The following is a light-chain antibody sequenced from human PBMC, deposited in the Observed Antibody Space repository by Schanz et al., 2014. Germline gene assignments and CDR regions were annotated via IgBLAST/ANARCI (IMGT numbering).Light chain of an antibody. CDR2: DAS. J-gene: IGKJ3*01. CDR3: QHRSIWPPGIT. Sequence: EIVLTQSPGTLSLSPGESATLSCRASQSVSSNLAWYQQKPGQAPRLLIYDASNRATGIPARFSGSGSGTDFTLTISRLEPEDFAVYYCQHRSIWPPGITFGPGTKVVIK. CDR1: QSVSSN. V-gene: IGKV3-11*01.